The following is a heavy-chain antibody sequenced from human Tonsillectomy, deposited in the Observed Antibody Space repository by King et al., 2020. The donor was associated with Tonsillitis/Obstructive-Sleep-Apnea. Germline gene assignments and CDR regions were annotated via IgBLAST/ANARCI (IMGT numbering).Heavy chain of an antibody. J-gene: IGHJ5*02. V-gene: IGHV4-59*01. D-gene: IGHD3-9*01. CDR1: GGSISSYY. CDR3: ARAGDDIWTGYDHNWFDP. CDR2: IYYSGST. Sequence: VQLQESGPGLVKPSETLSLTCTVSGGSISSYYWSWIRQPPGKGLEWIGYIYYSGSTNYNPSLKSRVTISVDTSKNQFSLKLSSVTAADTAVYYCARAGDDIWTGYDHNWFDPWGQGTLVTVSS.